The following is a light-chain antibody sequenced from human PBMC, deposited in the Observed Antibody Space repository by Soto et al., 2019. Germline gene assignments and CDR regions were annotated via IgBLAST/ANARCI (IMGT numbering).Light chain of an antibody. Sequence: QSALTQPASVSGSPGQSITVSCTGTNTDVGGYYYVSWYQHRPGKAPRLMIYEVRNRLSGVSNRFSGSKSGNTASLTISGLQSEDEADYYCTSYTPTGALVFGSGTKLTVL. CDR2: EVR. CDR3: TSYTPTGALV. J-gene: IGLJ3*02. CDR1: NTDVGGYYY. V-gene: IGLV2-14*01.